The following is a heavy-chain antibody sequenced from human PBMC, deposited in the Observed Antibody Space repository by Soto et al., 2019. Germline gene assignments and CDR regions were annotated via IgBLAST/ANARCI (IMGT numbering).Heavy chain of an antibody. CDR2: ISWNSGSI. Sequence: GGSLRLSCAASGFTFDDYAMHWVRQAPGKGLEWVSGISWNSGSIGYADSVKGRFTISRDNAKNSLYLQMNSLRAEDTALYYCAKAFYCSSTSCYAEFDLFDYWGQGTLVTVSS. CDR1: GFTFDDYA. D-gene: IGHD2-2*01. CDR3: AKAFYCSSTSCYAEFDLFDY. J-gene: IGHJ4*02. V-gene: IGHV3-9*01.